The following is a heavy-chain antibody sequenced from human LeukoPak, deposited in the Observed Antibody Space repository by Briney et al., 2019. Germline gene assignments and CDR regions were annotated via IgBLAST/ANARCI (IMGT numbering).Heavy chain of an antibody. D-gene: IGHD3-10*01. CDR2: INHSGST. V-gene: IGHV4-34*01. CDR1: GGSISSYY. Sequence: SETLSLTCTVSGGSISSYYWSWIRQPPGKGLEWIGEINHSGSTNYNPSLKSRVTISVDTSKNQFSLKLSSVTAADTAVYYCARGFRRTITMVRGVMNKFDYWGQGTLVTVSS. J-gene: IGHJ4*02. CDR3: ARGFRRTITMVRGVMNKFDY.